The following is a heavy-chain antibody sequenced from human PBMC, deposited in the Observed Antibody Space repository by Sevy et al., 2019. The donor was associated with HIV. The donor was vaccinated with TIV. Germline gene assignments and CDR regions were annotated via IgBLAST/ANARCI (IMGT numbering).Heavy chain of an antibody. J-gene: IGHJ5*02. Sequence: SETVSLTCAVHGVSLTGYYWNWIRQSPGKGLEWIGEVSHSGRTKYNPSLESRVTIELDTSKNQFSLTLDSLTVADTAVYYCARAWGDPSYFDPWGQGTLVTVSS. CDR1: GVSLTGYY. D-gene: IGHD2-21*02. V-gene: IGHV4-34*01. CDR3: ARAWGDPSYFDP. CDR2: VSHSGRT.